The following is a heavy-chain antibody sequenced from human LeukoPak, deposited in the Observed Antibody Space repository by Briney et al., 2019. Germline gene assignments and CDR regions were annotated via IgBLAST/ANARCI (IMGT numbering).Heavy chain of an antibody. J-gene: IGHJ4*02. V-gene: IGHV4-39*01. CDR2: IYYTGNT. Sequence: SETLSLTCTVSGVSISSSYSYWVWIRQPPGMGLEGIGSIYYTGNTYYNASLKSQVSISIDTAKNQFSLKLTSVTAADTAVYYCARQTGSGLFILPGGQGTLVTVSS. CDR1: GVSISSSYSY. CDR3: ARQTGSGLFILP. D-gene: IGHD3/OR15-3a*01.